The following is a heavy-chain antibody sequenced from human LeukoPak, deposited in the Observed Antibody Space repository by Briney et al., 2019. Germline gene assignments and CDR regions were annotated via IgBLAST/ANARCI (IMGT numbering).Heavy chain of an antibody. D-gene: IGHD3-10*01. CDR3: ASRPADTAWYGVFDY. CDR2: IFHTGNT. Sequence: PPETLSLTCSVSRGSLNRHYWSWIRQPPGKRLEWTGYIFHTGNTNYNPPLARRVTMSVDTSRAQFFLRLSPVTAADTAIYYCASRPADTAWYGVFDYWSQGTLVTVSS. CDR1: RGSLNRHY. J-gene: IGHJ4*02. V-gene: IGHV4-59*11.